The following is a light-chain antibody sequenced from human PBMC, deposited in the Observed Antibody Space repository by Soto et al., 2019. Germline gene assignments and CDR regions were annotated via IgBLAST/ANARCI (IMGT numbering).Light chain of an antibody. Sequence: DIVMTQTPLSLTVTPGEPASISCRSSQSLLDSDDGNTYLDWYLQKPGQSPQLLIYTVSYRASGVPDRFSGSGSGTDFTLKISRVEAEDVGVYYCMQGTHWPWTFGQGTKVEIK. J-gene: IGKJ1*01. V-gene: IGKV2-40*01. CDR1: QSLLDSDDGNTY. CDR3: MQGTHWPWT. CDR2: TVS.